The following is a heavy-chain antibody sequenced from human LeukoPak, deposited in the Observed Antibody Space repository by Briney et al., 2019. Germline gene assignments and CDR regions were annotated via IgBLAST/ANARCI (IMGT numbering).Heavy chain of an antibody. CDR2: ISGRGGST. D-gene: IGHD3-10*01. J-gene: IGHJ4*02. CDR1: GFTFSSYA. V-gene: IGHV3-23*01. CDR3: AKGITMVRGVRPRAFDY. Sequence: GGSLRLSCAASGFTFSSYAMSWVRQAPGKGLEWVSAISGRGGSTYYADSVKGRFTISRDNSKNTLYLQMNSLRAEDTAVYYCAKGITMVRGVRPRAFDYWGQGTLVTVSS.